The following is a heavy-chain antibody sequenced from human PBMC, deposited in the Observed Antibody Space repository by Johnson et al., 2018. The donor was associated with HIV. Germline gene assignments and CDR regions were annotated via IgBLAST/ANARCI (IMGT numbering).Heavy chain of an antibody. CDR3: ARSQTMRVDGADAFDI. CDR1: GFTFSSYA. V-gene: IGHV3-30-3*01. Sequence: QVQLVESGGGVVQPGRSLRLSCAASGFTFSSYAMHWVRQAPGKGLEWVAVISYDGSNKYYADSVKGRFTISRDNSKNTLYLQMNSLRAEDTAVYYCARSQTMRVDGADAFDIWGQGTMVTVSS. D-gene: IGHD3-22*01. CDR2: ISYDGSNK. J-gene: IGHJ3*02.